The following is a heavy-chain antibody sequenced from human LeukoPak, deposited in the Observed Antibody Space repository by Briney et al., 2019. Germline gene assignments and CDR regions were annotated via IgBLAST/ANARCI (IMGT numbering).Heavy chain of an antibody. CDR1: GSTFTGHY. V-gene: IGHV1-2*02. CDR2: IDPNSGGT. D-gene: IGHD3-10*01. CDR3: AREVRYDSASSYFDY. Sequence: ASVKVSCKASGSTFTGHYIHWVRQAPGQGLEWMGWIDPNSGGTHYEQKFQGRVTMTRDTSINTAYMELSRLRSDDTAVYYCAREVRYDSASSYFDYWGQGTLVTVSS. J-gene: IGHJ4*02.